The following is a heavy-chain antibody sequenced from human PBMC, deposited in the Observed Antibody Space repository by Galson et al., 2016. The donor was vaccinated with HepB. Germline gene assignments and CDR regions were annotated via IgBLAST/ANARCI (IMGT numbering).Heavy chain of an antibody. CDR1: GFTFSSYA. CDR2: ISYDGSNK. CDR3: ARVPGPYFYYMDV. Sequence: SLRLSCAASGFTFSSYAMHWVRQAPGKGLEWVAVISYDGSNKYYADSVKGRFTISRDNAENSLYLQMNSLRAEDTAVYYCARVPGPYFYYMDVWGKGTTVTVSS. J-gene: IGHJ6*03. V-gene: IGHV3-30-3*01.